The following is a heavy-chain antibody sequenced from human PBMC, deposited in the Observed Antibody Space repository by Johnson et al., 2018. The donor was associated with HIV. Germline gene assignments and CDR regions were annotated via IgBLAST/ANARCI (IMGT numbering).Heavy chain of an antibody. CDR3: ARGGIRGYSYGPGAFDI. CDR1: GFTFSHNW. D-gene: IGHD5-18*01. V-gene: IGHV3-7*03. Sequence: VQLVESGGDLVQPGGSLRLSCIGSGFTFSHNWMSWVRQAPGKGPEWVANINHDVSAIHYVDSVKGRFTISRDNAKRSLFLQMNSLRAEDTAVYYCARGGIRGYSYGPGAFDIWGQGTMVTVSS. J-gene: IGHJ3*02. CDR2: INHDVSAI.